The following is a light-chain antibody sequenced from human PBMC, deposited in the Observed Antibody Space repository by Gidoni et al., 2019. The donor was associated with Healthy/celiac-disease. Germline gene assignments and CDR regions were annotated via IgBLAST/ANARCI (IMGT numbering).Light chain of an antibody. CDR3: NSRDSSGNHVV. J-gene: IGLJ2*01. V-gene: IGLV3-19*01. CDR2: GKN. Sequence: SSELTQDPAVSVALGQTVRITCQGDSLRNYYASWYQQKPGQAPVLVIYGKNNRPSGIPDRFSGSSSRKTASLTLTGAQAEDEAEYYCNSRDSSGNHVVFGGGTKLTVL. CDR1: SLRNYY.